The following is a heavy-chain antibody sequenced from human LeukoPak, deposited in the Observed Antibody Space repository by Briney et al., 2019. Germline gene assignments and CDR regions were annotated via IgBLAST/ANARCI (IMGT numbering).Heavy chain of an antibody. CDR1: GYSFTAYY. CDR3: ARGLGTLAGGLPFDY. Sequence: ASVKVSCKASGYSFTAYYMHWVRQAPGQGLEWMGWMNPNSGSTGYAQKFQGRVTMTRNTSISTAYMELSSLRSEDTAVYYCARGLGTLAGGLPFDYWGQGTLVTVSS. J-gene: IGHJ4*02. V-gene: IGHV1-8*02. D-gene: IGHD2-15*01. CDR2: MNPNSGST.